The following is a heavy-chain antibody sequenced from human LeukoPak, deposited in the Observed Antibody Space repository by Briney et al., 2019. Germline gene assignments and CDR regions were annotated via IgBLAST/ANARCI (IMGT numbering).Heavy chain of an antibody. V-gene: IGHV4-61*02. CDR3: AGESVEDGSGTYYYYYGMDV. CDR2: IYTSGST. Sequence: SETLSLTCTVSGGSISSGSYYWSWIRQPAGKGLEWIGRIYTSGSTNYNPSLKSRVTISVDTSKNQISLKLSSVTAADTAVYYCAGESVEDGSGTYYYYYGMDVWGQGTTVTVSS. J-gene: IGHJ6*02. CDR1: GGSISSGSYY. D-gene: IGHD3-10*01.